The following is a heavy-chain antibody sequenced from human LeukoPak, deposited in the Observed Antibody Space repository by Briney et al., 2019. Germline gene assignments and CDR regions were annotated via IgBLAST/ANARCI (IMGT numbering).Heavy chain of an antibody. D-gene: IGHD3-9*01. V-gene: IGHV1-24*01. CDR1: GYTLTELS. Sequence: ASVKVSCKVSGYTLTELSMHCVQQAPGKGLEGMGCFDSEDGETIYAQKFNGRVAMTEDTSTDTAYMELSSLRSEDTAVYYCAADYDILTGNIYRGEGTMVTDCS. J-gene: IGHJ4*02. CDR3: AADYDILTGNIY. CDR2: FDSEDGET.